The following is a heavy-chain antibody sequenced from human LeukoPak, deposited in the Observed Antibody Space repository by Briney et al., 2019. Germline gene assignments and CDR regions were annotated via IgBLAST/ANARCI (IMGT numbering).Heavy chain of an antibody. J-gene: IGHJ4*02. V-gene: IGHV4-59*01. CDR2: IYYSGST. CDR3: AKDPGGRSMEPGEDY. CDR1: GGSISSYY. D-gene: IGHD1-14*01. Sequence: SETLSLTCTISGGSISSYYWSWIRQPPGKGLEWIGYIYYSGSTNYNPSLKSRVTVSVDTSKNQFSLKLSSVTAADTAVYYCAKDPGGRSMEPGEDYWGQGTLVTVSS.